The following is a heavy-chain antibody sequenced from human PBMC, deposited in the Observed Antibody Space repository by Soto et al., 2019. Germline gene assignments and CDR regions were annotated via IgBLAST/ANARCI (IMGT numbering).Heavy chain of an antibody. J-gene: IGHJ6*02. V-gene: IGHV3-33*01. CDR3: ARARRGVNYAMDV. D-gene: IGHD3-10*01. CDR1: GFTFSSYG. Sequence: QVQLVESGGGVVQPGRSLRLSCAASGFTFSSYGMHWVRQAPGKGLEWVAVIWHDGSDNYYADSVKGRFTISRDNSKNTLYLQMNSLRAEDKAVYYWARARRGVNYAMDVWGQGTTVTVSS. CDR2: IWHDGSDN.